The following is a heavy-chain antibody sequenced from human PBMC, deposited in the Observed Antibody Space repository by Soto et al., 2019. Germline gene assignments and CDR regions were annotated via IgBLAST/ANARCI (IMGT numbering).Heavy chain of an antibody. CDR2: VSYDGSSK. J-gene: IGHJ6*02. Sequence: QVQLVESGGGVVQPGRSLRLSCAASGFTFSVYGMHWVRQAPGKGLEWVALVSYDGSSKYYAYSVKGRFTISRDNSKKTLYLQMNSLRVVDTAVYYCAKDGSHLAVAGTSPTSYFYGLAVWGQGTTVTVSS. D-gene: IGHD6-19*01. CDR3: AKDGSHLAVAGTSPTSYFYGLAV. V-gene: IGHV3-30*18. CDR1: GFTFSVYG.